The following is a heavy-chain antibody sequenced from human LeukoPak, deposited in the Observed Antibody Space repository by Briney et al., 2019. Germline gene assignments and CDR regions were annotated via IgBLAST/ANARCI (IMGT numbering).Heavy chain of an antibody. J-gene: IGHJ6*02. Sequence: SETLSLTCTASGGSISSGGYYWSWIRQHPGKGLEWIGYIYYSGSTYYNPSLKSRVTISVDTSKNQFSLKLSSVTAADTAVYYCARDSIVCGGDCYPLYYYYGMDVWGQGTTVTVSS. D-gene: IGHD2-21*02. CDR3: ARDSIVCGGDCYPLYYYYGMDV. CDR1: GGSISSGGYY. CDR2: IYYSGST. V-gene: IGHV4-31*03.